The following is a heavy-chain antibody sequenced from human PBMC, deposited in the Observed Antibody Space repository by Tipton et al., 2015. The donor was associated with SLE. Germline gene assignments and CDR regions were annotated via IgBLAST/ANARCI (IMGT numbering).Heavy chain of an antibody. V-gene: IGHV1-2*02. CDR2: IYPNTGGT. J-gene: IGHJ4*02. CDR1: GYTFTAYW. CDR3: ARANWGKGLDY. Sequence: VQLVQSGAEVRKPGASVKVSCKASGYTFTAYWMHWMRQAPGQGLEWMGWIYPNTGGTSYAERFQGRVTMTRDTSISTAYMELTSLTSDDTAIYYCARANWGKGLDYWGQGTLVTVSS. D-gene: IGHD7-27*01.